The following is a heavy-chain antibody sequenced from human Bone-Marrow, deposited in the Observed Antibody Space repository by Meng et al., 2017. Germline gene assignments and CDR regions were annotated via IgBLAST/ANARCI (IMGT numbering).Heavy chain of an antibody. Sequence: VQLQEPGPGLVRPSETLHLTCTVSGGSVSSGSYYWSWIRQPPGKGLEWIGYTYYSGSTNYNPSLKSRVTISVDTSKNQFSLKLSSVTAADTAVYYCAREVSPYYYGSGSENWFDPWGQGTLVTVSS. J-gene: IGHJ5*02. CDR1: GGSVSSGSYY. D-gene: IGHD3-10*01. V-gene: IGHV4-61*01. CDR2: TYYSGST. CDR3: AREVSPYYYGSGSENWFDP.